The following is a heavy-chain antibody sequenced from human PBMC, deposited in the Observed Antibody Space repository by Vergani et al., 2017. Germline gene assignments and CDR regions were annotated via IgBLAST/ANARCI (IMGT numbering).Heavy chain of an antibody. Sequence: QVQLQQWGAGLLKPSETLSLTCAVYGGSFSGYYWSWIRQPPGKGLEWIGEINHSGSTNYNPSLKSRVTISVDTSKTQFSLRLNSVTAADTAVYYCARFRGPDIVGTAFDFWAQGTLVTVSS. D-gene: IGHD5-12*01. V-gene: IGHV4-34*01. CDR3: ARFRGPDIVGTAFDF. CDR2: INHSGST. CDR1: GGSFSGYY. J-gene: IGHJ4*02.